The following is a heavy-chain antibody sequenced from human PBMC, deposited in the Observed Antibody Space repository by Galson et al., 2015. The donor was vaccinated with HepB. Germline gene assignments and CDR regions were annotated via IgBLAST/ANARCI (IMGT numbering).Heavy chain of an antibody. CDR1: GYTFTSYD. V-gene: IGHV1-8*01. Sequence: SVKVSCKASGYTFTSYDINWVRQATGQGLEWMGWMNPNSGNTGYAQKFQGRVTMTRNTSISTAYMELSSLRSEDTAVYYCARAAEKYYDILTGYYSWFDPWGQGTWSPSPQ. D-gene: IGHD3-9*01. CDR2: MNPNSGNT. J-gene: IGHJ5*02. CDR3: ARAAEKYYDILTGYYSWFDP.